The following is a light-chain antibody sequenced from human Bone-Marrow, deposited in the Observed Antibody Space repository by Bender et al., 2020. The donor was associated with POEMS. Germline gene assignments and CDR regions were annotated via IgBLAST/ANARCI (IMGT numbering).Light chain of an antibody. CDR1: SSDVGAYNL. Sequence: QSALAQPASVSGSPGQSITISCAGASSDVGAYNLVSWYQQQPGKAPRLILYDVFKRPSGVSDRFSGSKSDNTASLTISGLQGEDEADYICCSFAGSFTLVFGGGTKLTVL. CDR3: CSFAGSFTLV. CDR2: DVF. J-gene: IGLJ2*01. V-gene: IGLV2-23*02.